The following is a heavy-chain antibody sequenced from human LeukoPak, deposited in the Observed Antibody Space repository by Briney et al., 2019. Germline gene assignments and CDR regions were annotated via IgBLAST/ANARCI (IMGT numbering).Heavy chain of an antibody. CDR3: ATWIPDDIVVVVAATPEVL. CDR1: GFTFSSYA. J-gene: IGHJ4*02. V-gene: IGHV3-30-3*01. CDR2: ISYDGSNK. Sequence: GGSLRLSCAASGFTFSSYAMHWVRQAPGKGLEWVAVISYDGSNKYYADSVKGRFTISRDNSKNTLYLQMNSLRAEDTAVYYCATWIPDDIVVVVAATPEVLWGQGTLVTVSS. D-gene: IGHD2-15*01.